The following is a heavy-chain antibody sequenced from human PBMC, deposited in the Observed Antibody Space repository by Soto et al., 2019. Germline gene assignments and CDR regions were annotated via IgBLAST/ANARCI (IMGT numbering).Heavy chain of an antibody. V-gene: IGHV4-59*01. CDR2: IYYSGST. J-gene: IGHJ4*02. CDR3: ARAVLPATAPFDY. D-gene: IGHD2-2*01. CDR1: GGSISNYY. Sequence: QVQLQESGPRLVKPSETLSLTCIVSGGSISNYYWSWIRQPPGKGLEWIGYIYYSGSTNYNPSLQSRVTISVDTSKNQFSLXLSSVTAADTAVYYCARAVLPATAPFDYWGQGTLVTVSS.